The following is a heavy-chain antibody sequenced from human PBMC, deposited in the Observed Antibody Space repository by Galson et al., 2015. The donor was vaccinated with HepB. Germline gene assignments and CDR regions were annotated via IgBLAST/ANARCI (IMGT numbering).Heavy chain of an antibody. CDR3: AKDNRIAAAGPIYFDY. CDR2: ISYDGSNK. J-gene: IGHJ4*02. V-gene: IGHV3-30*18. D-gene: IGHD6-13*01. CDR1: GFTFSSYG. Sequence: SLRLSCAASGFTFSSYGMHWVRQAPGKGLEWVAVISYDGSNKYYADSVKGRFTISRDNSKNTLYLQMNNLRAEDTAVYYCAKDNRIAAAGPIYFDYGGQGTLVTVSS.